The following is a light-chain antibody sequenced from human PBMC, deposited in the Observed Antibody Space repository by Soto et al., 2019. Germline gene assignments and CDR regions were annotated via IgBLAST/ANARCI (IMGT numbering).Light chain of an antibody. J-gene: IGKJ5*01. Sequence: EIVMTQSPGTLSVSPWERATLSCRASQTVSSNLAWYQQKPGQAPRLLIYGASTRATGIPARFSGGGSGTELTLTISSLQSEDFAVYYCQQYNNWPITFGQGTRLEIK. CDR3: QQYNNWPIT. CDR2: GAS. CDR1: QTVSSN. V-gene: IGKV3-15*01.